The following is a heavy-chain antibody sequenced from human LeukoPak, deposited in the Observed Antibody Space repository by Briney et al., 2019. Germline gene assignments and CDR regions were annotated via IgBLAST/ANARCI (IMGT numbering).Heavy chain of an antibody. J-gene: IGHJ5*02. Sequence: PSETLSLTCTVSGGSISNGRYYWGWIRQPPGKGLQWIGSVSYSGNTYYNPSLKSRVTISVDTSKNQFSLRLSSVTAADTAVYYCARHEGITMVRGVIIGNWFDPWGQGTLVTVSS. CDR2: VSYSGNT. CDR3: ARHEGITMVRGVIIGNWFDP. CDR1: GGSISNGRYY. D-gene: IGHD3-10*01. V-gene: IGHV4-39*01.